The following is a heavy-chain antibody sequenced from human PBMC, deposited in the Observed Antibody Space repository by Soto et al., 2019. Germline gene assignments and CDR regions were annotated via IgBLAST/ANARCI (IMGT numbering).Heavy chain of an antibody. CDR1: GYTFTGYY. CDR3: ARVNYGSGSTQTCGMDV. CDR2: IIPSFGTA. J-gene: IGHJ6*02. D-gene: IGHD3-10*01. Sequence: ASVKVSCKASGYTFTGYYMHWVRQAPGQGLEWMGGIIPSFGTANYAQKFQGRVTITADESTSTAYMELSSLRSEDTAVYYCARVNYGSGSTQTCGMDVWGQGTTVTVSS. V-gene: IGHV1-69*13.